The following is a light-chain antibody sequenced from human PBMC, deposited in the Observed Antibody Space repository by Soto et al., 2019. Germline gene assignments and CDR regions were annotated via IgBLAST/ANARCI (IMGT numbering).Light chain of an antibody. CDR2: AAS. CDR1: QSVGSY. CDR3: QQCNYWPRT. Sequence: EVVLTQSPATLSLSPGERATLSCSASQSVGSYLAWYQQKPAQAPRLLIYAASNRATGIPARFSGSGSGTDFTLTISSLEPEDFALYYCQQCNYWPRTFGQGTKVQIK. J-gene: IGKJ1*01. V-gene: IGKV3-11*01.